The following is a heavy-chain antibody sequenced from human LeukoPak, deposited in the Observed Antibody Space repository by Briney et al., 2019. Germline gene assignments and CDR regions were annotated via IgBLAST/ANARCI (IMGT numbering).Heavy chain of an antibody. CDR1: GFNFNNAW. CDR2: IRSKIDGGAT. J-gene: IGHJ4*02. V-gene: IGHV3-15*07. CDR3: YTSITDC. D-gene: IGHD2-21*01. Sequence: GGSLRLSCAASGFNFNNAWMSWVRQAPGKGLEWVGRIRSKIDGGATDYAAPVKGRFTISRDDSKNTLYLQINSLKIEDTAMYYCYTSITDCWGQGTLVTVSS.